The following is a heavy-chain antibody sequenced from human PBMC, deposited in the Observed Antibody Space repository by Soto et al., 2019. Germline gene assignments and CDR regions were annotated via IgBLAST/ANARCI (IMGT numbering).Heavy chain of an antibody. CDR1: GGSISSGGYY. J-gene: IGHJ5*01. V-gene: IGHV4-31*03. D-gene: IGHD6-19*01. Sequence: SETLSLTCTVSGGSISSGGYYWSWIRQHPGKGLEWIGYIYYSGSTYYNPSLKSRVTISVDTSKNQFSLKLSSVTAADTAVYYCARFPGVSGPHPDDRYNSFVFWGRGTLVIGSS. CDR3: ARFPGVSGPHPDDRYNSFVF. CDR2: IYYSGST.